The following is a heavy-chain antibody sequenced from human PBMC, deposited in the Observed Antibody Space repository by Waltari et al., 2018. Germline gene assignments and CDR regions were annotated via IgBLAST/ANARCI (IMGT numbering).Heavy chain of an antibody. CDR3: ARDGYGDYGEGDY. Sequence: QVQLQESGPGLVKPSQTLSLTCTVSGGSIRSGGYYWSWLRQHPGKGLEWIGYIYYSGSTYYNPSLKSRVTISVDTSKNQFSLKLSSVTAADTAVYYCARDGYGDYGEGDYWGQGTLVTVSS. J-gene: IGHJ4*02. V-gene: IGHV4-31*03. CDR2: IYYSGST. CDR1: GGSIRSGGYY. D-gene: IGHD4-17*01.